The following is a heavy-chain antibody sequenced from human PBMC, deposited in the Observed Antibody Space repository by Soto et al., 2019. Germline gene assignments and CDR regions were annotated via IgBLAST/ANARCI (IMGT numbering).Heavy chain of an antibody. Sequence: GGSLRLSCAVSGLSFSSYAMTWVRQSPGKGLEWVSSISRSGNSTYSADSVRGRFTISRDNSKNTLYLQMNSLRAEDTAVYYCAKDAKILDWLPTSYYFDCWGQGTLVTVSS. J-gene: IGHJ4*02. V-gene: IGHV3-23*01. CDR1: GLSFSSYA. D-gene: IGHD3-9*01. CDR2: ISRSGNST. CDR3: AKDAKILDWLPTSYYFDC.